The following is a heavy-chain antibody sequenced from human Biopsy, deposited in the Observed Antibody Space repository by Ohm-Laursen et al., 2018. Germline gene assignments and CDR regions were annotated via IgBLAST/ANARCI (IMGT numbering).Heavy chain of an antibody. Sequence: GTLSLTCTVSGDTISTYYWSWIRQPLGKGLEWIGYVSYSGNTKYNPSLKSRVIISADTSKHQFSLKLSSVTAADTAMYYCAAYYYDSSGYFYAFHYWGQGTLVTVSS. V-gene: IGHV4-59*08. D-gene: IGHD3-22*01. CDR3: AAYYYDSSGYFYAFHY. J-gene: IGHJ4*02. CDR1: GDTISTYY. CDR2: VSYSGNT.